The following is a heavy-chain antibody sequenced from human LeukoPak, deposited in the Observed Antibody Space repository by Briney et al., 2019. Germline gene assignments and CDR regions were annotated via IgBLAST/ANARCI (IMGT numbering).Heavy chain of an antibody. Sequence: PSETLSLICAVSGHSIINSYYWGWIRQPPGKGLEWIGSIYHTGSTYYNPSLKSRVTILVDTFKNQFSLKLSSVTAADTAVYYCARYHGGYERDYWGQGTLVTVSS. CDR1: GHSIINSYY. J-gene: IGHJ4*02. CDR3: ARYHGGYERDY. V-gene: IGHV4-38-2*01. CDR2: IYHTGST. D-gene: IGHD5-12*01.